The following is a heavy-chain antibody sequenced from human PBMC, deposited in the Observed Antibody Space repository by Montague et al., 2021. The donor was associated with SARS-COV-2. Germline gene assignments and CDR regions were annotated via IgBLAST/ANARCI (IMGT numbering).Heavy chain of an antibody. Sequence: SETLSLTCTVSGGSISGYWWGWVRQPPGKGLEWIANIFYSGSTYYKPSLRSRVTISVDTSKNKFYLELTSVTAADTAVYYCAKDRSPDYGEHGLDVGGQGTTVTVSS. D-gene: IGHD4-17*01. CDR3: AKDRSPDYGEHGLDV. CDR1: GGSISGYW. V-gene: IGHV4-59*01. J-gene: IGHJ6*02. CDR2: IFYSGST.